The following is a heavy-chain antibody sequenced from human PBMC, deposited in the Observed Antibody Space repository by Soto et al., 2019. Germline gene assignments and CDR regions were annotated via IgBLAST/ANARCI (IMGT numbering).Heavy chain of an antibody. V-gene: IGHV3-23*01. CDR3: EKDLRGYYGDYDFDY. CDR1: GFTFSSYS. Sequence: PGGSLSLSWAASGFTFSSYSMSWVRPAPGKGLEWVSAISGSGGSTYYADSVKGRFTISRDNSKNTLYLQMNSLRAEDTAVYYCEKDLRGYYGDYDFDYWGQGTLVTVSS. J-gene: IGHJ4*02. D-gene: IGHD4-17*01. CDR2: ISGSGGST.